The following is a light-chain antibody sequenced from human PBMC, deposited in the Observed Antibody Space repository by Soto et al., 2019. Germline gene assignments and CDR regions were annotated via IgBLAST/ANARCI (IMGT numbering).Light chain of an antibody. CDR1: ISDVGSYNY. CDR3: GSYTTSSNYV. CDR2: DVS. J-gene: IGLJ1*01. Sequence: QSALTQPASVSGSRGQSITISCTGTISDVGSYNYVSWYQQYPGKAPKLMIYDVSTRPSGVSDRFSGSKSGNTASLTISGLRAEDEADYYCGSYTTSSNYVFGTGTKVTVL. V-gene: IGLV2-14*03.